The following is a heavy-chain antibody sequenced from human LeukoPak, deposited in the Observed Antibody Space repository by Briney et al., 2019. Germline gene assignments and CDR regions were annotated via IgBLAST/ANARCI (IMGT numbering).Heavy chain of an antibody. D-gene: IGHD4-11*01. J-gene: IGHJ4*02. CDR1: GYTFTGYY. V-gene: IGHV1-2*06. CDR2: INPNSGGT. Sequence: GASVKVSCKASGYTFTGYYMHWVRQAPGQGLEWMGRINPNSGGTNYAQKFQGRVTMTRDTSISTAYMELRSLRSDDTAVYYCGRTTVTTYVDYWGQGTLVTVSS. CDR3: GRTTVTTYVDY.